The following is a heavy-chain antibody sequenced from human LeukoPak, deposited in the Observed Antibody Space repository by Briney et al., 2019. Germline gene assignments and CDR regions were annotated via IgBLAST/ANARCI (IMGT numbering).Heavy chain of an antibody. V-gene: IGHV3-23*01. CDR3: AKDPRADYYDSSGYALRNFDY. CDR2: ISGSGGST. J-gene: IGHJ4*02. D-gene: IGHD3-22*01. CDR1: GFTFSSNA. Sequence: PGGSLRLSCAASGFTFSSNAMSWVRQAPGKGLEWVSAISGSGGSTYYADSVKGRFTISRDNSKSTLNLQMNSLRVEDTAVYYCAKDPRADYYDSSGYALRNFDYWGQGTLVTVSS.